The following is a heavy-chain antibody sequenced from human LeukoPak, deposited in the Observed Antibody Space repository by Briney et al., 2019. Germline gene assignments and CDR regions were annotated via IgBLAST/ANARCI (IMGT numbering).Heavy chain of an antibody. CDR2: ISSSGSTI. V-gene: IGHV3-11*04. CDR1: GFTFSDYY. J-gene: IGHJ6*03. CDR3: ARDFNYYYHYYMDV. Sequence: GGSLRLSCAASGFTFSDYYMSWSPQAPGKGLEWVSYISSSGSTIYYADSVKGRFTISRDNAKNSLYLQMNSLRAEDTAVYYCARDFNYYYHYYMDVWGKETTVTVSS.